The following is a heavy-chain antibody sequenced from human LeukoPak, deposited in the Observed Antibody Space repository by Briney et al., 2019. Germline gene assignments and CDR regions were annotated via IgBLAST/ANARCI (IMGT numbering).Heavy chain of an antibody. CDR3: ARLTSYGSGSYSFDY. Sequence: SETLSLTCTVSGGSISSSSYYWGWLRQPPGKGLEWIGSIYYGGSTYYNPSLKSRVTISVDTSKNQFSLKLSSVTAADTAVYYCARLTSYGSGSYSFDYWGQGTLVTVSS. J-gene: IGHJ4*02. D-gene: IGHD3-10*01. CDR1: GGSISSSSYY. V-gene: IGHV4-39*01. CDR2: IYYGGST.